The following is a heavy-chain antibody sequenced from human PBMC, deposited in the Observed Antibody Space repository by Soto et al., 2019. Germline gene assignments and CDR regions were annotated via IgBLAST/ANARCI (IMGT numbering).Heavy chain of an antibody. D-gene: IGHD2-15*01. CDR2: MNPNSGDT. CDR1: GYAFTSYD. CDR3: ARASRYCTRGSCYFHPGIDY. Sequence: ASVKVSCKASGYAFTSYDISWVRQATGQGLEWMGWMNPNSGDTGYVEKFQGRVTMTRDTSITTAYMELSSLRSEDTAVYYCARASRYCTRGSCYFHPGIDYWGQGTLVTVSS. V-gene: IGHV1-8*01. J-gene: IGHJ4*02.